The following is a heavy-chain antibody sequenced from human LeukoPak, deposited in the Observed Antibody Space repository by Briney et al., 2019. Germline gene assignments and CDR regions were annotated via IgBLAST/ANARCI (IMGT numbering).Heavy chain of an antibody. CDR2: IRSNSDGGTT. D-gene: IGHD5-12*01. CDR1: GFTFTYAW. CDR3: TTGSRPRGLDRLGY. J-gene: IGHJ4*02. V-gene: IGHV3-15*01. Sequence: GGSLRLSCAAPGFTFTYAWMSWVRQAPGKGLEWVGRIRSNSDGGTTDYAASVKDRFTISRDDSKNTLYLLINSLRTEDTAVYYCTTGSRPRGLDRLGYWGREPWSPSPQ.